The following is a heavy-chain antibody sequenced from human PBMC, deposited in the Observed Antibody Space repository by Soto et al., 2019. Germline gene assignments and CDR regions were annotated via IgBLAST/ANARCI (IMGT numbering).Heavy chain of an antibody. CDR3: ARARGVDS. V-gene: IGHV3-7*03. Sequence: PAGSLSLSCAGSGFTVSNHWMNWVRQAPGKGLEWVANRKADGSEKYYVDSVKGRFTITRDNAKNSLYLQMNSLRAEDTAGYYCARARGVDSWGQGTLVTVSS. D-gene: IGHD3-16*01. J-gene: IGHJ5*01. CDR2: RKADGSEK. CDR1: GFTVSNHW.